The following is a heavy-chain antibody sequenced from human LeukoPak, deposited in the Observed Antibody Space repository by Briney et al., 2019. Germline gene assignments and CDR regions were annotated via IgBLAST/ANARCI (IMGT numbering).Heavy chain of an antibody. V-gene: IGHV3-30*04. Sequence: GSLRLSCAASGFTFSSYAMHWVRQAPGKGLEWVAVISYDGSNKYYADSVKGRFTISRDNSKKTLYLQMNSLRAEDTAVYYCARASAAGDAFDIWGQGTMVTVSS. D-gene: IGHD6-13*01. CDR1: GFTFSSYA. CDR3: ARASAAGDAFDI. J-gene: IGHJ3*02. CDR2: ISYDGSNK.